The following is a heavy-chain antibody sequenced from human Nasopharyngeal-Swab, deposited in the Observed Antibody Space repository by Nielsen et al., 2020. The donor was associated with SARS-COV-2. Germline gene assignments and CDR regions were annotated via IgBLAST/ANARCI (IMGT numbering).Heavy chain of an antibody. V-gene: IGHV1-3*01. D-gene: IGHD3-3*01. J-gene: IGHJ4*02. Sequence: WVRQAPGQRLEWMGWINAGNGNTKYSQKFQGRVTITRDTSASTAYMELSSLRSEDTAVYYCSTIFGVVSPFYWGQGTRVTVSS. CDR3: STIFGVVSPFY. CDR2: INAGNGNT.